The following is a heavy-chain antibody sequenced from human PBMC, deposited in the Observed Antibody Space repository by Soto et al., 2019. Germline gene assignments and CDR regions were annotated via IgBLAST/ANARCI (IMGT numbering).Heavy chain of an antibody. V-gene: IGHV3-30-3*01. CDR3: ARVEELGTPNYYYGMDV. J-gene: IGHJ6*02. D-gene: IGHD1-7*01. CDR1: GFTFSSYA. Sequence: QVQLVESGGGVVQPGRSLRLSCAASGFTFSSYAMHWVRQAPGKGLEWVAVISYDGSNKYYADSVKGRFTISRDNSKNTLYLQMNGLSAEDTAVYYCARVEELGTPNYYYGMDVCGQGTTVTVSS. CDR2: ISYDGSNK.